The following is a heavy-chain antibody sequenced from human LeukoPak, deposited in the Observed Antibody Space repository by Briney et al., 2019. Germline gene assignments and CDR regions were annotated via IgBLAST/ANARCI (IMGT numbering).Heavy chain of an antibody. CDR3: AKDRYASGTYYISI. D-gene: IGHD3-10*01. CDR2: LSGSGGTT. Sequence: PGGSLRLPCVASGFTFTSYVVSWVRQAPEKGLEWVSVLSGSGGTTHYADSVQGRFTISRDNSKNTLYLQMNSLRAEDTAVYYCAKDRYASGTYYISIWGQGTLVTVSS. J-gene: IGHJ4*02. CDR1: GFTFTSYV. V-gene: IGHV3-23*01.